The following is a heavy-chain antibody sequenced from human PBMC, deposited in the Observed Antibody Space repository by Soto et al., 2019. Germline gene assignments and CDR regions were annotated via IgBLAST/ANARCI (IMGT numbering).Heavy chain of an antibody. CDR1: GGSISSGVYS. CDR2: IYHSGST. J-gene: IGHJ5*02. Sequence: SETLSLTCAVSGGSISSGVYSWSWIRRPPGKVLEWIGYIYHSGSTYYNPSLKSRVTISVDRSKNQFSLKLSSVTAADTAVYYCARVGIVVVPAAISWGWFDPWGQGTLVTVSS. CDR3: ARVGIVVVPAAISWGWFDP. D-gene: IGHD2-2*03. V-gene: IGHV4-30-2*01.